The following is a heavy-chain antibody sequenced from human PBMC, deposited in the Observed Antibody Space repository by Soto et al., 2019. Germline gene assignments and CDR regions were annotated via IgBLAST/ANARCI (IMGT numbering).Heavy chain of an antibody. Sequence: GGSLILSCAASGFTFSYYAMSWVRQAPGKGLEWVSGISGGGDSTYYADSVKGRFTISRDNSKNTLYLQMNSLTAEDTAVYYCAKDLLMITFGGVIAHFDCWGQGTLVTVSS. CDR1: GFTFSYYA. CDR2: ISGGGDST. V-gene: IGHV3-23*01. CDR3: AKDLLMITFGGVIAHFDC. J-gene: IGHJ4*02. D-gene: IGHD3-16*02.